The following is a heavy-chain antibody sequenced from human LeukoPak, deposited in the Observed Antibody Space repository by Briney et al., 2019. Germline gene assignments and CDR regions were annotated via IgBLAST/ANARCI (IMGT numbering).Heavy chain of an antibody. V-gene: IGHV3-48*03. D-gene: IGHD6-13*01. CDR3: ARGEQQLVPFDY. CDR2: ISSSGSTI. CDR1: RFTFSSYE. Sequence: GGSLRLSCAASRFTFSSYEMNWVRQAPGKGLEWVSYISSSGSTIYYADSVKGRFTISRDNAKNSLYLQMNSLRAEDTAVYYCARGEQQLVPFDYWGQGTLVTVSS. J-gene: IGHJ4*02.